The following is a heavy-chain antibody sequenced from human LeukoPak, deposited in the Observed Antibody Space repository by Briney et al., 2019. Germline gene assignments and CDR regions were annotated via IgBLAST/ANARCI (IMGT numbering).Heavy chain of an antibody. CDR1: GGSFSGYY. J-gene: IGHJ4*02. CDR2: INHSGST. Sequence: SETLSLTCAVYGGSFSGYYWSWLRQPPGKGLEWIGEINHSGSTNYNPSLKSRVTISVDTSKNQFSLQLSSVPAADSAVYYCASGEWELGYWGQGTLVSVPS. D-gene: IGHD1-26*01. CDR3: ASGEWELGY. V-gene: IGHV4-34*01.